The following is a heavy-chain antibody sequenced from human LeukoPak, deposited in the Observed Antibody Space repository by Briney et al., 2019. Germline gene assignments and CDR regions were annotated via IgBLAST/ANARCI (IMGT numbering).Heavy chain of an antibody. Sequence: PGGSLRLSCAASGFTFSSYAMNWVRQAPGKGLEWVSDISGSGGTTHYADSVKGRFTISRDNSKNTLYLQMNSLRAEDTAAYYCAKERMTTTSFDYWGQGTLVTVSS. CDR1: GFTFSSYA. J-gene: IGHJ4*02. D-gene: IGHD4-11*01. CDR2: ISGSGGTT. V-gene: IGHV3-23*01. CDR3: AKERMTTTSFDY.